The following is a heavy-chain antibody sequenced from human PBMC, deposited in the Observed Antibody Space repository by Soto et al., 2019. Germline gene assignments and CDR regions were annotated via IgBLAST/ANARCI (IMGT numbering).Heavy chain of an antibody. CDR3: ARHESTSDGYNTVNDWSDP. J-gene: IGHJ5*02. Sequence: SETLSLTCTVSGGSISSSSYYWGWIRQPPGKGLEWIGSIYYSGSTYYNPSLKSRVTISVDTSKNQFSLKLSSVTAADTAVYYCARHESTSDGYNTVNDWSDPWGQGTLVTVSS. CDR1: GGSISSSSYY. CDR2: IYYSGST. V-gene: IGHV4-39*01. D-gene: IGHD2-21*01.